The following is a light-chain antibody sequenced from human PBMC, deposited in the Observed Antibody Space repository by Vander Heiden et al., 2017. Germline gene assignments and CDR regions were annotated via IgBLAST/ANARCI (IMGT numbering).Light chain of an antibody. J-gene: IGKJ3*01. CDR1: QGISNW. CDR2: AAS. CDR3: EQASRFPPWFT. V-gene: IGKV1-12*01. Sequence: ASVGDRVTITCRASQGISNWLAWYQQKPGKAPKLLIYAASSLQSGVPSRLSGSGSATEFDFTIILLQSEDYPTYYCEQASRFPPWFTFGPGTKVDIK.